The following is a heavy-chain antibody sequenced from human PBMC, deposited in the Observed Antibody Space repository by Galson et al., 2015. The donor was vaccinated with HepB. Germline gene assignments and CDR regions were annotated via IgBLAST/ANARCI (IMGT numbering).Heavy chain of an antibody. V-gene: IGHV1-2*02. D-gene: IGHD6-6*01. J-gene: IGHJ6*03. CDR1: GYTFTGYY. Sequence: SVKVSCKASGYTFTGYYMHWVRQAPGQGLEWMGWINPNSGGTNYAQKFQGRVTMTRDTSISTAYMELSRLRSDDTAVYYCARDPFEYSSSSHVGDYYYYYMDVWGKGTTVTVSS. CDR3: ARDPFEYSSSSHVGDYYYYYMDV. CDR2: INPNSGGT.